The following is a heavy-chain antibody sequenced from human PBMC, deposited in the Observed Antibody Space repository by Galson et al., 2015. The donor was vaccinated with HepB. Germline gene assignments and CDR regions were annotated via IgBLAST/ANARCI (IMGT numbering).Heavy chain of an antibody. J-gene: IGHJ3*02. V-gene: IGHV5-51*01. CDR1: GYSFTSYW. CDR2: IYPGDSDT. Sequence: QSGAEVKKPGESLKISCKGSGYSFTSYWIGWVRQMPGKGLEWMGIIYPGDSDTRYSPSFQGQVTISADKSISTAYLQWSSLKASDTAMYYCATRDTYYYDSSGSSYSLGIWGQGTMVAVSS. CDR3: ATRDTYYYDSSGSSYSLGI. D-gene: IGHD3-22*01.